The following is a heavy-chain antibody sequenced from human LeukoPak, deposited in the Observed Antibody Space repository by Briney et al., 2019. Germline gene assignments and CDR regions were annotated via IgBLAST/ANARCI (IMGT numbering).Heavy chain of an antibody. CDR3: ARDRGIGRYGGVPFDY. Sequence: GGSLRLSCAASGFPFSSYCMSWVRQAPGKGLEWVSNINDGGGETYYADSVKGRFTISRDNAKNSLYLQMNSLRAEDTAVYYCARDRGIGRYGGVPFDYWGQGTLVTVSS. D-gene: IGHD5-24*01. J-gene: IGHJ4*02. CDR2: INDGGGET. V-gene: IGHV3-7*01. CDR1: GFPFSSYC.